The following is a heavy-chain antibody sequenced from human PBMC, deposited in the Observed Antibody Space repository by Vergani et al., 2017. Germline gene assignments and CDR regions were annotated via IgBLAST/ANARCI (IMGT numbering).Heavy chain of an antibody. CDR2: MNPNSGNT. J-gene: IGHJ6*03. Sequence: QVQLVQSGAEVKKPGASVKVSCKASGYTFTSYDINWVRQATGQGLEWMGWMNPNSGNTGYAQKFQGRVTMTRNTSISTAYMELSSMGSEDTAVYYCAVPEVTWWFGEYYYYIDVWGKGTTVTVSS. CDR3: AVPEVTWWFGEYYYYIDV. D-gene: IGHD3-10*01. CDR1: GYTFTSYD. V-gene: IGHV1-8*01.